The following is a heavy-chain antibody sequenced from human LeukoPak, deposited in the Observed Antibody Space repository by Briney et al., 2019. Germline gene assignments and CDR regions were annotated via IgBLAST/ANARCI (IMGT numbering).Heavy chain of an antibody. V-gene: IGHV3-23*01. J-gene: IGHJ4*02. CDR3: AKGQAGYSYGLFDY. Sequence: GGSLRLSCAASGFTFSDYYMSWIRQAPGKGLEWVSAISGSGGSTYYADSVKGRFTISRDNSKNTLYLQMNSLRAEDTAVYYCAKGQAGYSYGLFDYWGQGTLVTVSS. CDR2: ISGSGGST. D-gene: IGHD5-18*01. CDR1: GFTFSDYY.